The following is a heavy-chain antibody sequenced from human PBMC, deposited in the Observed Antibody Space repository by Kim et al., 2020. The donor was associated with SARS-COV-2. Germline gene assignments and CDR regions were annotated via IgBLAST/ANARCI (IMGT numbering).Heavy chain of an antibody. CDR3: ATVSILYSSSWYLYY. D-gene: IGHD6-13*01. Sequence: ASVKVSCKVSGYTLTELSMHWVRQAPGKGLEWMGGFDPEDGETIYAQKFQGRVTMTEDTSTDTAYMELSSLRSEDTAVYYCATVSILYSSSWYLYYWGQGTLVTVSS. V-gene: IGHV1-24*01. CDR2: FDPEDGET. J-gene: IGHJ4*02. CDR1: GYTLTELS.